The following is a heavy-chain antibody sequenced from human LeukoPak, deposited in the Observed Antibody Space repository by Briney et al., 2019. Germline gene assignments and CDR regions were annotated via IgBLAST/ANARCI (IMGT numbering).Heavy chain of an antibody. CDR1: GFTFSSYS. Sequence: PGGSLRLSCAASGFTFSSYSMSWVRQAPGKGLEWVSAISGSGGSTYYADSVKGRFTISRDNSKNTLYLQMNSLRAEDTAVYYCAKGSGSNGYYYRYYFDYWGQGTLVTVSS. CDR2: ISGSGGST. D-gene: IGHD3-22*01. J-gene: IGHJ4*02. V-gene: IGHV3-23*01. CDR3: AKGSGSNGYYYRYYFDY.